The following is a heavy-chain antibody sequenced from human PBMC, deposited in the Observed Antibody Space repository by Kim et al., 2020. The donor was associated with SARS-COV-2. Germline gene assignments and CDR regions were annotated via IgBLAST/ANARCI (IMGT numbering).Heavy chain of an antibody. Sequence: GGSLRLSCAVSGFTVSSNYMSWVRQAPGKGLEWVSVIYSGGSTYYADSVKGRFTISRDNSKNTLYLQMNSLRAEDTAVYYCARDRGTPFGGWFGPWGQGTLVTGSS. CDR3: ARDRGTPFGGWFGP. J-gene: IGHJ5*02. D-gene: IGHD2-15*01. CDR2: IYSGGST. CDR1: GFTVSSNY. V-gene: IGHV3-66*01.